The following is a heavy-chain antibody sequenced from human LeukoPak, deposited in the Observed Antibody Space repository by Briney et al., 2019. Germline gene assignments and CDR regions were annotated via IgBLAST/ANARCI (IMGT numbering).Heavy chain of an antibody. V-gene: IGHV3-23*01. CDR2: ITCSGGRE. J-gene: IGHJ6*04. CDR3: AKNFRYSYVYSNYNYIMDV. D-gene: IGHD5-18*01. CDR1: GFTFSSFA. Sequence: PAGSLTLSCAAAGFTFSSFAMTWDRPAQGKGREWVSSITCSGGREYYEDSGKGRFTTSRDNSKNTLYLQMNSLRAEDTAVYFCAKNFRYSYVYSNYNYIMDVWGKGTTVTVSS.